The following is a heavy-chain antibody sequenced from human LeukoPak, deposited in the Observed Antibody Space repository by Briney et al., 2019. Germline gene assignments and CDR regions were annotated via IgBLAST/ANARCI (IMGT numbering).Heavy chain of an antibody. CDR3: TRRSYDSGSYYDGWYFDY. D-gene: IGHD3-10*01. CDR2: INHNGNT. J-gene: IGHJ4*02. Sequence: SETLSLICGVYGGSFRGYHWNWIRQAPGKGLEWIGEINHNGNTNYNPSLKGRVTISVDTSKNQFSLKLNSVTAADTAVYYCTRRSYDSGSYYDGWYFDYWGQGTLVTVSS. V-gene: IGHV4-34*01. CDR1: GGSFRGYH.